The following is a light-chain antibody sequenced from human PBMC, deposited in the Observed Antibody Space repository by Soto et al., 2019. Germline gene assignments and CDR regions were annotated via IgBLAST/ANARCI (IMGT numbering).Light chain of an antibody. V-gene: IGKV3-20*01. CDR3: QQYNSWREIT. J-gene: IGKJ5*01. CDR1: QSFTSRS. Sequence: EIVLTQSPGTLSLSPGERATLSCRASQSFTSRSLAWYQQKPGLAPRLLISGTSNRAAGIPDRFSGSGSGTDFTLTISRLEPEDFAVYYCQQYNSWREITFGQGTRLEI. CDR2: GTS.